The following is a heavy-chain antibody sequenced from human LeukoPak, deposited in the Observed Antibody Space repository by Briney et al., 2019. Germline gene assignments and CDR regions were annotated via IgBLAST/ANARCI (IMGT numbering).Heavy chain of an antibody. Sequence: GGSLRLSCAASGFTLSSYAMSWVRQAPGKGLEWVSAISGSGGSTYYADSVKGRFTISRDNSKNTLYLQMNSLRAEDTAVYYCAKDRMVRGVITNWFDPWGQGTLVTVSS. V-gene: IGHV3-23*01. CDR3: AKDRMVRGVITNWFDP. D-gene: IGHD3-10*01. J-gene: IGHJ5*02. CDR1: GFTLSSYA. CDR2: ISGSGGST.